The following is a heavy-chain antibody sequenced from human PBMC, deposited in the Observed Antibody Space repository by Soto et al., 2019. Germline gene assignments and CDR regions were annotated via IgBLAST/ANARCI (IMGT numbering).Heavy chain of an antibody. CDR1: GFTVSSNY. J-gene: IGHJ4*02. CDR3: ARDGAYSSGWYVTGFDY. V-gene: IGHV3-53*01. D-gene: IGHD6-19*01. CDR2: IYSGGST. Sequence: GGSLRLSCAASGFTVSSNYMSWVRQAPGKGLEWVSVIYSGGSTYYADSVKGRFTISRDNSKYTLYLQMNSLRAEDTAVYYCARDGAYSSGWYVTGFDYWGQGTLVTVSS.